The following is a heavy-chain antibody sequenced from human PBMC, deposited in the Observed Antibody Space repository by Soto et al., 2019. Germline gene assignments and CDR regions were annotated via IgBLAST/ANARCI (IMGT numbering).Heavy chain of an antibody. V-gene: IGHV4-59*01. J-gene: IGHJ6*03. D-gene: IGHD1-20*01. CDR1: GGSISSYY. CDR2: IYYSGRT. Sequence: QVQLQESGPGLVKPSETLSLTCTVSGGSISSYYWSWIRQPPGKGLEWIGYIYYSGRTNYNPSLKSRVTISVDTSKNQFSLKLSSVTAADTAVYYCARGRDNWNYDYYYMDVWGKGTTVTVSS. CDR3: ARGRDNWNYDYYYMDV.